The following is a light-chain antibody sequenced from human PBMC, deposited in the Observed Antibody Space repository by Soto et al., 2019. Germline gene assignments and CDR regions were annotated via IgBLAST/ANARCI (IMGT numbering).Light chain of an antibody. V-gene: IGLV2-23*01. CDR1: SSDVGSYNL. Sequence: QSAWRQLASVSGSPGHSITISCTGTSSDVGSYNLVSWYQQHPGKAPKLMIYEGSKRPSGVSNRFSGSKSGNTASLTISGLQAEEEADYYCCSYAGSSTYVFGTGTKVTVL. J-gene: IGLJ1*01. CDR2: EGS. CDR3: CSYAGSSTYV.